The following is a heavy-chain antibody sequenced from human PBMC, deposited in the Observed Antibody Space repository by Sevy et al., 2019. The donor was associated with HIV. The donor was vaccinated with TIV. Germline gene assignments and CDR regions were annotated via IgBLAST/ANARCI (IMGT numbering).Heavy chain of an antibody. CDR3: ARDLPPLDYYGSGSYYTSDY. J-gene: IGHJ4*01. CDR1: GYTFTSHG. CDR2: ISTYNDDT. V-gene: IGHV1-18*01. D-gene: IGHD3-10*01. Sequence: ASVKVSCKASGYTFTSHGISWVRQAPGQGLEWVGWISTYNDDTKYAQKVQGRVTMTTDTFTTTVFMELRSLRSDDTAIYYCARDLPPLDYYGSGSYYTSDYWGHGTLVTVSS.